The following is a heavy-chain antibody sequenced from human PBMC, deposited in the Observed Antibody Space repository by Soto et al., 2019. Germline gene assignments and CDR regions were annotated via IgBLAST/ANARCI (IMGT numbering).Heavy chain of an antibody. CDR2: ISAYNGNT. Sequence: QVQLVQSXAXVXXPXAXVXVSXKASGYTFTSYGISWVRQAPGQGLEWMGWISAYNGNTNYAQKLQGRVTMTTDTSTSTAYMELRSLRSDDTAVYYCARTYCSSTSCYVQGDYWGQGTLVTVSS. CDR1: GYTFTSYG. D-gene: IGHD2-2*01. V-gene: IGHV1-18*01. J-gene: IGHJ4*02. CDR3: ARTYCSSTSCYVQGDY.